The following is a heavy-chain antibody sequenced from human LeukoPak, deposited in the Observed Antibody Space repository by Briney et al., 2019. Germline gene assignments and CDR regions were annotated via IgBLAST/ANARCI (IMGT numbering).Heavy chain of an antibody. CDR2: IYYTGST. V-gene: IGHV4-59*01. CDR1: GGSISSYH. D-gene: IGHD6-19*01. Sequence: SSETLSLTCTVSGGSISSYHWSWIRQPPGKGLEWIGYIYYTGSTSYNPSLKSRVTISVDTSKNHFSLNLSSVTAADTAVYYCARAVSGYYFDYWGQGTLVAVSS. CDR3: ARAVSGYYFDY. J-gene: IGHJ4*02.